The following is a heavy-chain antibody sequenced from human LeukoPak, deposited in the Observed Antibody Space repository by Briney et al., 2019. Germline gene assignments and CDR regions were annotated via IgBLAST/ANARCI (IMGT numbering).Heavy chain of an antibody. V-gene: IGHV4-59*01. D-gene: IGHD2-15*01. CDR3: VQSSGGSSQFDY. CDR2: IYYSGST. J-gene: IGHJ4*02. Sequence: SETLSLTCTASGCSFSGYYWSWIRQPPGKGLEWIGYIYYSGSTNYNPSLKSRVTISVDTSKNQFSLKLSSVTAADTAVYYCVQSSGGSSQFDYWGQGTLVTVSS. CDR1: GCSFSGYY.